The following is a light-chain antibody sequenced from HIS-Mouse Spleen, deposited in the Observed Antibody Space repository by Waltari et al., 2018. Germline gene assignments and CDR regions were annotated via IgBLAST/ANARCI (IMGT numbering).Light chain of an antibody. CDR3: QVWDSSSDLV. Sequence: SYVLTQPPSVSVAPGKTARITCGGNNIGSKSVHWYQQKPGQAPVLVAYDDSDRPSGIPERFSGSNSGNTATLTISRVEAGDEADYYCQVWDSSSDLVFGGGTKLTVL. V-gene: IGLV3-21*03. J-gene: IGLJ2*01. CDR1: NIGSKS. CDR2: DDS.